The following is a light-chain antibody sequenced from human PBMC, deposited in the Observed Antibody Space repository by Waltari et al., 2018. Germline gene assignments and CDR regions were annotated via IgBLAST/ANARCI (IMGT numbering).Light chain of an antibody. CDR3: HHSSGLPYT. CDR1: QSIRDR. V-gene: IGKV6-21*01. CDR2: YAS. Sequence: IVLTQPQDFQSVTPKWNVTITCRASQSIRDRLHLYQQKPGQSPNLLIKYASQSFSGVPSRFSGSGSGTDFTLTINSLEAEDAATYYCHHSSGLPYTFGQGTKLEIK. J-gene: IGKJ2*01.